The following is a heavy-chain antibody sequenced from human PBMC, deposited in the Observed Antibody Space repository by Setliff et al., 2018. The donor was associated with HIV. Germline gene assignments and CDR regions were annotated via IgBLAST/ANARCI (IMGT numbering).Heavy chain of an antibody. D-gene: IGHD2-15*01. CDR1: GGSISSSSYY. CDR3: ARFPLLHKNAFDI. J-gene: IGHJ3*02. Sequence: SETLSLTCTVSGGSISSSSYYWGWIRQPPGKGLEWIGSIYYRGSTYYNPSLKSRVTISVDTSKNQFSLKLNSVTAADTAVYCARFPLLHKNAFDIWGQGTMVTVSS. V-gene: IGHV4-39*01. CDR2: IYYRGST.